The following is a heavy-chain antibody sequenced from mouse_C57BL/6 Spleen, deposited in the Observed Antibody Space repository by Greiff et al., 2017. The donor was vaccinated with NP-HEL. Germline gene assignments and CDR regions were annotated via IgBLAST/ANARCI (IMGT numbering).Heavy chain of an antibody. J-gene: IGHJ1*03. D-gene: IGHD1-1*02. CDR2: IDPENGDT. V-gene: IGHV14-4*01. CDR3: TTCGNYRYFDV. Sequence: EVQLQQSGAELVRPGASVKLSCTASGFNIKDDYMHWVKQRPEQGLEWIGWIDPENGDTEYASKFQGKATITADTSSNTAYLQLSSLTSEDTAVYYWTTCGNYRYFDVWGTGTTVTVSA. CDR1: GFNIKDDY.